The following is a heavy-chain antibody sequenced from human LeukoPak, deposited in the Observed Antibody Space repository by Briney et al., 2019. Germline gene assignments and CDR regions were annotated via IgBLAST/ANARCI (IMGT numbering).Heavy chain of an antibody. J-gene: IGHJ4*02. Sequence: GGSLRLSCTSSTTFSKYWMHWVRQAPGKGLEWVSRINTDGTTTNYADSVKGRFTISRDNAGDMLYLQMNSLRVEDTAVYYCTRGARERGFDYWGQGTLVTVSS. D-gene: IGHD6-6*01. CDR1: TTFSKYW. V-gene: IGHV3-74*01. CDR2: INTDGTTT. CDR3: TRGARERGFDY.